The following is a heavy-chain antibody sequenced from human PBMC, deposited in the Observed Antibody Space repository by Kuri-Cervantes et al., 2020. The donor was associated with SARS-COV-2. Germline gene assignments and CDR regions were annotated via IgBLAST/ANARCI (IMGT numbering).Heavy chain of an antibody. CDR1: GYTLTELS. CDR3: ARVEPNPPLYGGYGPRYDY. D-gene: IGHD5-12*01. V-gene: IGHV1-24*01. J-gene: IGHJ4*02. CDR2: FDPEDGET. Sequence: ASVKVSCKVSGYTLTELSMHWVRQAPGKGLEWMGGFDPEDGETIYAQKLQGRVTMTEDTSTDTAYMELRSLRSDDTAVYYCARVEPNPPLYGGYGPRYDYWGQGNLVTVSS.